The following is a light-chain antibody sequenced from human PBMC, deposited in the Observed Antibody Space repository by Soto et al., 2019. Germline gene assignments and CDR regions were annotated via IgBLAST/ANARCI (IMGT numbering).Light chain of an antibody. CDR2: DVS. CDR1: SSDVGGYNY. V-gene: IGLV2-14*01. Sequence: QSALTQPASVSGSPGQSITISCTGTSSDVGGYNYVSWYQQHPGKAPKLMIYDVSNRPSGVSNRFSGSKSGNTASLTISGLQAEDEADYYCSSYTRSSRRVVSGGGDKLTV. J-gene: IGLJ2*01. CDR3: SSYTRSSRRVV.